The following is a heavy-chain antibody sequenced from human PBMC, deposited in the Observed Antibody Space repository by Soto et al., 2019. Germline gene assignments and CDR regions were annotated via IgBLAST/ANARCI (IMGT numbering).Heavy chain of an antibody. CDR1: GFTFSSYW. Sequence: QPGGSLRLSCAASGFTFSSYWMHWVRQVPGKGLVWVSRINEYGSVINYADSVKGRFTIFRDNSKNTLYLEMNSLRAEDAAVYYCTRDIGGRGAYWGQGTLVTAPQ. J-gene: IGHJ4*02. V-gene: IGHV3-74*01. CDR2: INEYGSVI. D-gene: IGHD3-16*01. CDR3: TRDIGGRGAY.